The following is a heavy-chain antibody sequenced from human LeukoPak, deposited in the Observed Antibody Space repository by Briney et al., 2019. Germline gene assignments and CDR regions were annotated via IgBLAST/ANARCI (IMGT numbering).Heavy chain of an antibody. D-gene: IGHD1-26*01. Sequence: SVTVSCKASGGTFSSYTISWVRQAPGQGLEWMGGIIPILVISNYAQKFQGRVTITADKSTSKAYMELSSLRSEDKAVYYCSTSGSYSNTNFDYWGQGTLVTVSS. CDR2: IIPILVIS. CDR1: GGTFSSYT. J-gene: IGHJ4*02. V-gene: IGHV1-69*02. CDR3: STSGSYSNTNFDY.